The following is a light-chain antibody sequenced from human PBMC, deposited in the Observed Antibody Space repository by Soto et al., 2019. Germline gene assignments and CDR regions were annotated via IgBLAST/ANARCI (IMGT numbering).Light chain of an antibody. Sequence: QSVLTQPASVSGSPGQSITISCTGTSSDVGGYNYVSWYQQHPGKAPKLMIYEVSKRPSGVSNRFSGSKSGNTASLTISGLQAEDEADYYCSSYTSSSTLSVFRTGTKVTVL. J-gene: IGLJ1*01. V-gene: IGLV2-14*01. CDR1: SSDVGGYNY. CDR3: SSYTSSSTLSV. CDR2: EVS.